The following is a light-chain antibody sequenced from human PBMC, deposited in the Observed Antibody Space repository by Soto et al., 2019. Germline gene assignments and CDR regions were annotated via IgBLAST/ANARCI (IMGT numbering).Light chain of an antibody. CDR3: TSWTTSTTMI. J-gene: IGLJ2*01. CDR1: SSDIGAYNI. V-gene: IGLV2-14*03. CDR2: DDN. Sequence: QSALTQPASVSGSPGQSITISCTGTSSDIGAYNIVSWYQKHPGKAPKLMLYDDNIRPSGVSNRFSGSKSGNTASLTISGLQPEDEADYYCTSWTTSTTMIFGGGTKLTVL.